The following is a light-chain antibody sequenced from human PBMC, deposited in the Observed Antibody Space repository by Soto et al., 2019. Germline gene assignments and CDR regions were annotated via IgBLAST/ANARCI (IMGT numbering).Light chain of an antibody. CDR1: QSVSSY. V-gene: IGKV3-11*01. J-gene: IGKJ2*01. CDR3: QQRSNWPPYT. Sequence: EIVLTQSPATLSLSPGERATLSCRASQSVSSYLAWYQQKPGQAPRLLIYDASNRATGIPARFSGSGSGTDFSLTISSLEPEDFAVYSCQQRSNWPPYTFGQGTKPEIK. CDR2: DAS.